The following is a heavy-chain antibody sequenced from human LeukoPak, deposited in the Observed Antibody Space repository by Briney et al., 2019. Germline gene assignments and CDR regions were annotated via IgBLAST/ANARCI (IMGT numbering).Heavy chain of an antibody. CDR3: AKDAAGPEY. CDR2: ISTSGGDT. J-gene: IGHJ4*02. V-gene: IGHV3-23*01. CDR1: GPPFSSIF. D-gene: IGHD6-13*01. Sequence: GGSLEPSGFVFGPPFSSIFMSWGPRGPGEGLEWVSGISTSGGDTWYPDSVKGRFTISRDNSKNTLFLQMNSLRVEDTAIYYCAKDAAGPEYWGQGTLVTVSS.